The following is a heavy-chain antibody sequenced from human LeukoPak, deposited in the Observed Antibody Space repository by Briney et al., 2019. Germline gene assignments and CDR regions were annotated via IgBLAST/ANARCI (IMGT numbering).Heavy chain of an antibody. CDR1: GFSLSTSGMC. Sequence: SGPALVKPTQPLTLTCTLSGFSLSTSGMCVSWIRQPPGKALEWLARIDWDDDKYYSTSLKTRLTISKDTSKNQVVLTMTNMDPVDTATYYCAHTRSGWNPNLFDYWGQGTLVTVSS. CDR2: IDWDDDK. D-gene: IGHD6-19*01. CDR3: AHTRSGWNPNLFDY. J-gene: IGHJ4*02. V-gene: IGHV2-70*11.